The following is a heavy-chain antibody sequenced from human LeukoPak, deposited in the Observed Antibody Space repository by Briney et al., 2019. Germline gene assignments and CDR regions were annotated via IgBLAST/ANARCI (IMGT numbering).Heavy chain of an antibody. CDR1: GYTLTELS. V-gene: IGHV1-24*01. J-gene: IGHJ6*04. Sequence: ASVKVSCKVSGYTLTELSMHWVRQAPGKGLEWMGGFDPEDGETIYAQKFQGRVTMTEDTSTDTAYMELSSLRSEDTAVYYCATAAYGRGFSLLNYGMDVRGKGTTVTVSS. D-gene: IGHD1-26*01. CDR3: ATAAYGRGFSLLNYGMDV. CDR2: FDPEDGET.